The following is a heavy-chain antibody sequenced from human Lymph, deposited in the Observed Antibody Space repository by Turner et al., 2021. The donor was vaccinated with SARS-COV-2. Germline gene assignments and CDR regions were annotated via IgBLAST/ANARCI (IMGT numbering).Heavy chain of an antibody. Sequence: VQLVQSGAAVKKPGASVKVSCKASGYTFTSYYMHWVRQAPGQGREWMGIINPSGGGTNYAQKFQGRVTMTRDTSTSTVYMELTSLRSEDTAVYYCAKDQSSYYFHSGEDYWGQGTLVTVSS. D-gene: IGHD3-10*01. CDR3: AKDQSSYYFHSGEDY. CDR1: GYTFTSYY. CDR2: INPSGGGT. V-gene: IGHV1-46*03. J-gene: IGHJ4*02.